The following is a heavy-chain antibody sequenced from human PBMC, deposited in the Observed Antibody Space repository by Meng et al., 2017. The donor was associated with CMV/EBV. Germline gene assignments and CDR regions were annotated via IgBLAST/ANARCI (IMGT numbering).Heavy chain of an antibody. CDR2: IIPIFGTA. CDR3: ARSIFGVVAYFDY. D-gene: IGHD3-3*01. V-gene: IGHV1-69*05. Sequence: KAAGGTCSSYAISWVRQAPGQGLEWVGRIIPIFGTANYAQKFQGRVTITTDESTSTAYMELSSLRSEDTAVYYCARSIFGVVAYFDYWGQGTLVTVSS. J-gene: IGHJ4*02. CDR1: GGTCSSYA.